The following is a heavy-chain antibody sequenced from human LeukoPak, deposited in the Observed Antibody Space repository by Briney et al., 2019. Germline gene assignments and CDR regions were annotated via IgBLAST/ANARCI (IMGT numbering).Heavy chain of an antibody. J-gene: IGHJ4*02. CDR1: GFTFSSYA. V-gene: IGHV3-23*01. CDR2: ICCSWDST. Sequence: GGPLRLSCAASGFTFSSYAVICVRQARGKALEGFTAICCSWDSTYYAHSVKRRFTISRDNSKTPLYLQMNSLRAEETAVYYCAKRRAYIAAARIDYWGQGTLVTVSS. D-gene: IGHD6-13*01. CDR3: AKRRAYIAAARIDY.